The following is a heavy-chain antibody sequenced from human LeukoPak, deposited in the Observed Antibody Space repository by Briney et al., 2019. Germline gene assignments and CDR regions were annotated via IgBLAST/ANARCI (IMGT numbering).Heavy chain of an antibody. CDR3: ARGTDTKPFWSGYWVDV. J-gene: IGHJ6*02. CDR2: ISYDESSK. Sequence: GGSLRLSCAASGFTFSSTAMHWVRRAPGKGLEWVAVISYDESSKYYADSVKGRFTISRDNSKNTLYLQMNSLRAEDTAVYYCARGTDTKPFWSGYWVDVWGQGTTVTVSS. D-gene: IGHD3-3*01. V-gene: IGHV3-30*03. CDR1: GFTFSSTA.